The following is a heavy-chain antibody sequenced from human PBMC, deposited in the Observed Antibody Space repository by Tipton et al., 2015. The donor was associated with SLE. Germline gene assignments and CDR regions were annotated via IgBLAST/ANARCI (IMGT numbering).Heavy chain of an antibody. Sequence: QLVQSGAEVKKPGASVKVSCRASGYTFTSSYIHWVRQAPGQGLEWMGIINPSGGSTTYAQKFQGRVTLTRDTSTSTVYMELSSLRSEDTAVYYCARPTGRYPFSFDFCGQGTLVTVSS. D-gene: IGHD4-11*01. CDR2: INPSGGST. CDR1: GYTFTSSY. CDR3: ARPTGRYPFSFDF. J-gene: IGHJ4*02. V-gene: IGHV1-46*01.